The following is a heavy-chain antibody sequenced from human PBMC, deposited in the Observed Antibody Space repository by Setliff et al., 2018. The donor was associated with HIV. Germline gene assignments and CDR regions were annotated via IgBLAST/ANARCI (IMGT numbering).Heavy chain of an antibody. V-gene: IGHV3-21*01. CDR1: GFTFSTYR. D-gene: IGHD6-19*01. CDR3: ARAVHSGWYYFDY. J-gene: IGHJ4*02. CDR2: ISSSSSYI. Sequence: GGSLRLSCAASGFTFSTYRMNWVRQAPGKGPEWVSSISSSSSYIYYADSLKGRFTISRDNAKNSLYLQMNSLRAEDTAVYYCARAVHSGWYYFDYWGQGTLVTVSS.